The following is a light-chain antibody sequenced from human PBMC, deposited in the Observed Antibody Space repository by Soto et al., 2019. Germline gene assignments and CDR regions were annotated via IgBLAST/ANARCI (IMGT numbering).Light chain of an antibody. CDR1: QSVSSY. Sequence: EIVWTRCPASLSLSPGERATLSCRASQSVSSYLAWYQQKPGQAPRLLIYDASNRATGIPARFSGSGSGTDFTLTISSLEPEDFAVYYCQQRSNGPPITFGQGTRLEIK. CDR2: DAS. J-gene: IGKJ5*01. CDR3: QQRSNGPPIT. V-gene: IGKV3-11*01.